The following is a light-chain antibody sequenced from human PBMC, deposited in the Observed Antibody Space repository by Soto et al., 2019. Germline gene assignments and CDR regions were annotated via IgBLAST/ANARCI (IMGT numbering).Light chain of an antibody. CDR2: EVN. CDR1: SSDVGGYNY. CDR3: SSYAGSSSYV. Sequence: QSALTQPPSASGSPGQSVTISCTGTSSDVGGYNYVSWYQQHPGKAPKLIIYEVNKRPSGVPDRFSGSKSDSTASLTVSGLQAEDEADYYCSSYAGSSSYVFGTGTKVTVL. J-gene: IGLJ1*01. V-gene: IGLV2-8*01.